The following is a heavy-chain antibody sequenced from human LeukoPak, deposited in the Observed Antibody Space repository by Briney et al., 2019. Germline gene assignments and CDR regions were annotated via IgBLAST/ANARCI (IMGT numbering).Heavy chain of an antibody. CDR3: SRGPYSSSSYCDY. J-gene: IGHJ4*02. D-gene: IGHD6-6*01. V-gene: IGHV3-48*03. Sequence: PGGSLRLSCSASGFTFSSYELNWVRQAPGKGLELVSYISTSGSTIYYADSVKGRFTISRDNAKKSLYLQKNSLRAEATTVYYCSRGPYSSSSYCDYWGQGTLVTVSS. CDR1: GFTFSSYE. CDR2: ISTSGSTI.